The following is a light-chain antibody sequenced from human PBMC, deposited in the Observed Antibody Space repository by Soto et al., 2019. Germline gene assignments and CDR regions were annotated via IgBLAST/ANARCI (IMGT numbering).Light chain of an antibody. V-gene: IGLV2-8*01. Sequence: QSVLTQPPSASGSPGQSVTISCTGTSRDVGGYSFVSWYQQHPGKAPRVLIYEVSQRPSGVPDRFSGSKSANTASLTVSGLQAEDEADYYCSSYAGSDNAVVFGGGTQLTVL. CDR2: EVS. J-gene: IGLJ2*01. CDR3: SSYAGSDNAVV. CDR1: SRDVGGYSF.